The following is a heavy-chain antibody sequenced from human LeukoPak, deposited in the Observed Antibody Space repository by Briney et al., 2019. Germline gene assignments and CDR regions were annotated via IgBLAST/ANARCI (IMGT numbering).Heavy chain of an antibody. CDR2: IFYSGST. CDR3: ARDTGYLGSNYGMDV. D-gene: IGHD3-22*01. J-gene: IGHJ6*02. Sequence: SETLSLTCTVSGGSISSYYWSWIRQPPGKGLEWIGYIFYSGSTNCNPSLESRVTISVDTSKNQFSLNLSSVTAADTAIYYCARDTGYLGSNYGMDVWGQGTTVTVSS. V-gene: IGHV4-59*01. CDR1: GGSISSYY.